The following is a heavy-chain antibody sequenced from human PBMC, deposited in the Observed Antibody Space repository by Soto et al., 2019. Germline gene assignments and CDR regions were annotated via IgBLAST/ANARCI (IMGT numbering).Heavy chain of an antibody. V-gene: IGHV3-23*01. Sequence: GGSLSLSCAASGFTFSSDAMSWVRQAPGKGLEWVSAISGSGGSTYYADSVKGRFTISRDNSKNTLYLQMNSLRAEDTAVYYCAKAPDYGGNSDYFDYWGQGTLVTVS. CDR3: AKAPDYGGNSDYFDY. J-gene: IGHJ4*02. CDR1: GFTFSSDA. D-gene: IGHD4-17*01. CDR2: ISGSGGST.